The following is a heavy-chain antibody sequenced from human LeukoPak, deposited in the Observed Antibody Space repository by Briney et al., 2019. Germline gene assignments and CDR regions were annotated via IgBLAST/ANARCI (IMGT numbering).Heavy chain of an antibody. J-gene: IGHJ6*03. Sequence: GGSLRLSCAASGFTFSRFAMTWIRRAPGKGLEWVSYISSSSGTIYYADSVKGRFTISRDNAKNSLYLQMNSLRAEDTAVYYCARTRETFSGYMDVWGKGTTVTVSS. CDR2: ISSSSGTI. CDR1: GFTFSRFA. CDR3: ARTRETFSGYMDV. V-gene: IGHV3-48*04. D-gene: IGHD3-10*01.